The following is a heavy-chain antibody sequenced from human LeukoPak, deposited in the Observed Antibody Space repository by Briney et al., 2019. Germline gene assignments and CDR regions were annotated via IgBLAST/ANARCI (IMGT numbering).Heavy chain of an antibody. J-gene: IGHJ4*02. CDR3: AKQLGYCSDGSCYFPY. CDR1: GFTFSSYA. D-gene: IGHD2-15*01. CDR2: ISYDGSNK. Sequence: GGSLRLSCAASGFTFSSYAMHWVRQAPGKGLEWVAVISYDGSNKYYADSVKGRFTISRDNSKSTLCLQMNSLRAEDTAVYYCAKQLGYCSDGSCYFPYWGQGTLVTVSS. V-gene: IGHV3-30*04.